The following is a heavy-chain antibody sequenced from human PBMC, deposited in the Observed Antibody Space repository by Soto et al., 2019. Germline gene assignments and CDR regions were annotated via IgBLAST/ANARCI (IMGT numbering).Heavy chain of an antibody. CDR1: GYPFTNYG. Sequence: QVLLVQSGPALKKPGASVNVSCRASGYPFTNYGVTWVRQAPGQGLEWMGWISPYNGKTNFPQKFQGRVTMTTDSSTSTAYMELRSLTSADTAVYYCATGGKRITMLVGSQSWGQGTLVTVSS. V-gene: IGHV1-18*01. CDR3: ATGGKRITMLVGSQS. J-gene: IGHJ5*02. CDR2: ISPYNGKT. D-gene: IGHD3-22*01.